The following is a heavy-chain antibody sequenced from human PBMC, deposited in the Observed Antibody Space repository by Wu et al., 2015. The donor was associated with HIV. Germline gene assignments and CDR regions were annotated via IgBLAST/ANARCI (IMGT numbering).Heavy chain of an antibody. CDR2: INPNSGGT. Sequence: QVQLVQSGAEVKKPGASVKVSCKASGYTFTGYYIHWVRQGPGQGLEWMGWINPNSGGTNYVQKFQGRFTMTRDTSISTAYMELSSLRSDDTAVYYCAREFGYGSNSGPLGYWGQGTLVTVSS. CDR3: AREFGYGSNSGPLGY. J-gene: IGHJ4*02. D-gene: IGHD4-23*01. CDR1: GYTFTGYY. V-gene: IGHV1-2*02.